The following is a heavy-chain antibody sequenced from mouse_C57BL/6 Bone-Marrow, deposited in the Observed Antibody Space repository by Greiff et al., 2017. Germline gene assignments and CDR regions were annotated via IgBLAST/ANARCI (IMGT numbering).Heavy chain of an antibody. CDR1: GYTFTSYG. V-gene: IGHV1-81*01. CDR3: ARKGDGYYWFAY. J-gene: IGHJ3*01. CDR2: IYPRSGNT. D-gene: IGHD2-3*01. Sequence: VQLQQSGAELARPGASVKLSCKASGYTFTSYGISWVKQRTGQGLEWIGEIYPRSGNTYYNEKFKGKATLTADKSSSTAYMELRSLTSEASAVYFCARKGDGYYWFAYWGQGTLVTVSA.